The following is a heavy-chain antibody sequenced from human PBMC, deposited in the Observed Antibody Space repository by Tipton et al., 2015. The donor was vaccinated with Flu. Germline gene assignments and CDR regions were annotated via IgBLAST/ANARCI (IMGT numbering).Heavy chain of an antibody. D-gene: IGHD1-26*01. CDR2: VYFTGDA. CDR1: GDSTASSGYH. CDR3: ATVSSYYFFFDS. J-gene: IGHJ4*02. V-gene: IGHV4-39*07. Sequence: TLSLTCSVSGDSTASSGYHWAWIRQPPGKGLEWIGSVYFTGDAFYNPSLKSRVTIPADTSKRQFSLKLTSVTAADTAVYYCATVSSYYFFFDSWGQGTLVTVSS.